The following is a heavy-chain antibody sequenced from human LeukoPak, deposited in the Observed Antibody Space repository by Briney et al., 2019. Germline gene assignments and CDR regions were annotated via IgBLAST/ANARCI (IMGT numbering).Heavy chain of an antibody. CDR1: GDSITNQY. J-gene: IGHJ6*02. V-gene: IGHV4-59*11. Sequence: SETLSLTCTVSGDSITNQYWSWIRQPPGKGLEWIGHGHHSGSTEYNPSLSSRLTLSADTSNNQFSLSLRSVTAADTVVYYCARLSRIAAAGAYSYHSMDVWGQGTTVTVSS. CDR3: ARLSRIAAAGAYSYHSMDV. CDR2: GHHSGST. D-gene: IGHD6-13*01.